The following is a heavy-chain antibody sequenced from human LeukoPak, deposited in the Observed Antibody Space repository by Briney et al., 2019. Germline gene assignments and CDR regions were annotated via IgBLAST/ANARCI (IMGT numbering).Heavy chain of an antibody. CDR1: GFTFSSYA. V-gene: IGHV3-23*01. Sequence: PGGSLRLSCAASGFTFSSYAMSWVRQAPGKGLEWVSAISGRGGSTYYADSVKGRFTISRDNSKNTLYLQMNSLRAEDTAVYYCAKALIGGFLEWLFAYWGQGTLVTVSS. CDR2: ISGRGGST. CDR3: AKALIGGFLEWLFAY. D-gene: IGHD3-3*01. J-gene: IGHJ4*02.